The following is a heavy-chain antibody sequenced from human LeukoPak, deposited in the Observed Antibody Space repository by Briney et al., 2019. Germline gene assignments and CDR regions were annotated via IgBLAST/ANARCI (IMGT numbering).Heavy chain of an antibody. J-gene: IGHJ4*02. Sequence: ASVKVSCKASGYTFTGYYMHWVRQAPAQGLEWVGWINPNSGGTNYAQKVQGRVTMTRDTSTSTAYMELRRLRSDDTAVDYCAREGPRISGSPRYWGQGTLVTVSS. CDR2: INPNSGGT. CDR1: GYTFTGYY. V-gene: IGHV1-2*02. D-gene: IGHD1-26*01. CDR3: AREGPRISGSPRY.